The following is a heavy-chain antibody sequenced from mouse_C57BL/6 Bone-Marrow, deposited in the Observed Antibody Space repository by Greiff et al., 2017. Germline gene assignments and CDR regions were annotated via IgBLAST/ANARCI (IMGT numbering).Heavy chain of an antibody. Sequence: EVMLVESGGGLVQPGGSMKLSCAASGFTFSDAWMDWVHQSPEKGLEWVAEIRNKANNHATYDAVSAKGRFTISRDDSKSSVYLQMNSLRAEDTGIYYCARKEVDDYYEAYWGQGTLVTVSA. CDR3: ARKEVDDYYEAY. CDR2: IRNKANNHAT. D-gene: IGHD2-3*01. CDR1: GFTFSDAW. V-gene: IGHV6-6*01. J-gene: IGHJ3*01.